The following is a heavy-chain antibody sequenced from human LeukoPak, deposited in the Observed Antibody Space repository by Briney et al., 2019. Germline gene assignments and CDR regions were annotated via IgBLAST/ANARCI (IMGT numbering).Heavy chain of an antibody. D-gene: IGHD2-2*01. CDR1: GFTFSDFW. Sequence: GGSLRLSCAGSGFTFSDFWMTWVRQTPGKGLEWVANIKEDGTEKNLVDSVKGRFTISRDIAKNSLYLQMNSLGAEDTAVYYCATYSSSNAREFQHWGQGTLVTVSS. V-gene: IGHV3-7*01. CDR3: ATYSSSNAREFQH. CDR2: IKEDGTEK. J-gene: IGHJ1*01.